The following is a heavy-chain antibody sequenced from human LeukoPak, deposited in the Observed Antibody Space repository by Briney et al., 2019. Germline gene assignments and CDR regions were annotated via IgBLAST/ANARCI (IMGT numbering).Heavy chain of an antibody. Sequence: SETLSLTCTGSGGSISSYYWSWIRQPPGKGLEWIGYIYYTGSTNYNPSLKSRVTISIDTSKNQFSLKLRSVTAADTAVYYCASQSASSGWFGYWGQGTLVTVSS. J-gene: IGHJ5*01. CDR1: GGSISSYY. CDR3: ASQSASSGWFGY. V-gene: IGHV4-59*08. CDR2: IYYTGST. D-gene: IGHD6-19*01.